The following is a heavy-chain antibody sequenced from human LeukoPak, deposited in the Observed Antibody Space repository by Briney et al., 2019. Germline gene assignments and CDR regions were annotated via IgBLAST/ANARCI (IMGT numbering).Heavy chain of an antibody. CDR2: IYWDDDE. CDR1: GFSLSTSGVG. J-gene: IGHJ5*02. Sequence: SGPTLVNPTQTLTLTCTFSGFSLSTSGVGVGWIRQPPGKALKWLAYIYWDDDERYSPSLKSRLTITKDTSKNQVVLTVTNMDPLDTATYYCAHRKVDTPMGPWGQGTLVTVSS. V-gene: IGHV2-5*02. CDR3: AHRKVDTPMGP. D-gene: IGHD5-18*01.